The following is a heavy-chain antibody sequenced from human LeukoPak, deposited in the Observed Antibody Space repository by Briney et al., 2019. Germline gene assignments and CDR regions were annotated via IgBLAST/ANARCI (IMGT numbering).Heavy chain of an antibody. CDR2: INWNSDTI. J-gene: IGHJ4*02. D-gene: IGHD4-23*01. V-gene: IGHV3-9*03. CDR3: AKERGHSKPFDY. CDR1: GFIFSDYA. Sequence: GRSLRLSCAASGFIFSDYAMHWVRHAPGKGLEWVSGINWNSDTIGYADSVKGRFTISRDNTKNFLYLQMSSLRAEDMALYYCAKERGHSKPFDYWGQGTLVTVSS.